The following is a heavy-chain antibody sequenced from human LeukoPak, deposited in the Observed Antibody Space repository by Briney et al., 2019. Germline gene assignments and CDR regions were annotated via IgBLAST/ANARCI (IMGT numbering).Heavy chain of an antibody. Sequence: ASVKVSCKASGYTSTTYGISWVRQAPGQGLEWMGWAYNSYTHYAQTLRDRLTMTTDTSTSTSYMELRSLRSDDTAVYYCARALAQGGSFDLYYFDSWGQGSLVTVSS. CDR2: AYNSYT. J-gene: IGHJ4*02. CDR1: GYTSTTYG. D-gene: IGHD3-9*01. V-gene: IGHV1-18*01. CDR3: ARALAQGGSFDLYYFDS.